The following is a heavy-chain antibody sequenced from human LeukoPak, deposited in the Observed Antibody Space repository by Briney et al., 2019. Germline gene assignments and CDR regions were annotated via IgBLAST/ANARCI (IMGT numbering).Heavy chain of an antibody. J-gene: IGHJ4*02. D-gene: IGHD3-10*01. V-gene: IGHV4-39*01. CDR1: GGSISSSSYY. Sequence: SETLSLTCTVSGGSISSSSYYWGWIRQPPGKGLEWIGSIYYSGSTYYNPSLKSRVTISVDTSKNQSSLKLSSVTAADTAVYYCATGSYYNVGFDYWGQGTLVTVSS. CDR2: IYYSGST. CDR3: ATGSYYNVGFDY.